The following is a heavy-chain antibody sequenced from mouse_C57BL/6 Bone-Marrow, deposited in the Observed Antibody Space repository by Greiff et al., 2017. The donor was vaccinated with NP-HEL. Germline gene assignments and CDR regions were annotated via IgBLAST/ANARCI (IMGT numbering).Heavy chain of an antibody. CDR2: IYIGNGYP. V-gene: IGHV1-58*01. CDR1: GYTFTSYG. J-gene: IGHJ3*01. Sequence: VQLQQSGAELVRPGSSVKMSCKTSGYTFTSYGINWVKQRPGQGLAWIGYIYIGNGYPEYNAKFKGKATLTSDTSSSTAYMQLSSLPSVDSVIYFCASLGSSYDWFAYWGQGTLVTVSA. CDR3: ASLGSSYDWFAY. D-gene: IGHD1-1*01.